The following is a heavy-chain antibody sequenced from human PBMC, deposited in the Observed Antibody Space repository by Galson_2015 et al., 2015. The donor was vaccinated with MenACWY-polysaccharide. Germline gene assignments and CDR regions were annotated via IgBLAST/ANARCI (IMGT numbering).Heavy chain of an antibody. Sequence: SVKVSCKASGYTFTSYEINWVRQAPGQGLEWMGWMNPNSGNIGYAQKFLGKFTMTRDTSIGTAYMELNDLRLEHTAVYYCARAGYKASDYWGQGTLVTVSS. D-gene: IGHD5-18*01. CDR1: GYTFTSYE. CDR3: ARAGYKASDY. CDR2: MNPNSGNI. V-gene: IGHV1-8*01. J-gene: IGHJ4*02.